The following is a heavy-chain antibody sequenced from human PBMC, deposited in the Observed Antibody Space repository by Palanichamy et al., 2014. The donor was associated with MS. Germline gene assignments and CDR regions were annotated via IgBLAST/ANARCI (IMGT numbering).Heavy chain of an antibody. CDR2: INPSGGST. Sequence: QVQLVQSGAEVKKPGASVKVSCKASGYTFTSYYMHWVRQAPGQELQWMGIINPSGGSTTYAQKFQGRVTMTRDTSTSTVYMELSSLRSEDTAVYYCARNGGMVRGVLAPYYYYGMDVWGQGTTVTVSS. V-gene: IGHV1-46*01. D-gene: IGHD3-10*01. CDR3: ARNGGMVRGVLAPYYYYGMDV. CDR1: GYTFTSYY. J-gene: IGHJ6*02.